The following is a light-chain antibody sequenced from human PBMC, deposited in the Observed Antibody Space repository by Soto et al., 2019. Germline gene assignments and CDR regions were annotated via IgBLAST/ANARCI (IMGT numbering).Light chain of an antibody. CDR1: SSNIESNT. V-gene: IGLV1-44*01. CDR3: SSWDDSLNGRV. Sequence: QSVLTQPPSVSGTPGQTVTISCSGSSSNIESNTVNWYQQVPGTAPKFLIHGNDQRPSGVPDRFSGSKSGTSASLAISGLQSEDEADYYCSSWDDSLNGRVFGGGTKLTVL. J-gene: IGLJ2*01. CDR2: GND.